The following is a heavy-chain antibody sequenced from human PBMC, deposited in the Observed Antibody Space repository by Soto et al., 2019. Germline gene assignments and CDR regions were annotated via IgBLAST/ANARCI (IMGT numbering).Heavy chain of an antibody. Sequence: PSETLSLTCTVSGASISSSSYYWDWIRQPPGKGLEWIANIRYSGSTYYNPSLKSRVTISVDTSKNQVSLKLSSVTAADTAVYYCASTRKQIVVPGGVHWFDPWGQGTLVTVSS. CDR1: GASISSSSYY. J-gene: IGHJ5*02. D-gene: IGHD2-8*02. CDR3: ASTRKQIVVPGGVHWFDP. V-gene: IGHV4-39*01. CDR2: IRYSGST.